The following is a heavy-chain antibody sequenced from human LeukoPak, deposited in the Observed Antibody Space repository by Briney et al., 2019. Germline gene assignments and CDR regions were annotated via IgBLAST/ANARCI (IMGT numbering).Heavy chain of an antibody. Sequence: GGSLRLSCAASGFTFSSYGMHWVRQAPGKGLEWVAFLRYDGSNKYYADSVKGRFTISRDNSKNTLYLQMNSLRAEDTAVYYCAKDRRSRRSSLWFGESYFDSWGQGTLVTVSS. CDR2: LRYDGSNK. D-gene: IGHD3-10*01. CDR1: GFTFSSYG. J-gene: IGHJ4*02. V-gene: IGHV3-30*02. CDR3: AKDRRSRRSSLWFGESYFDS.